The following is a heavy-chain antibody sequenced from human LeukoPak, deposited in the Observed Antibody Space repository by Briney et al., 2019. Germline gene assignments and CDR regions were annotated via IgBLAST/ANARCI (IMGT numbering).Heavy chain of an antibody. CDR3: AREDYDILTGYRYYFDY. CDR2: INPSGGST. Sequence: ASVKVSCKASGYTFTSYYMHWVRQAPGQGLEWMGIINPSGGSTSYAQKFQGRVTMTRDTSTSTVYMELSSLRSEDTAVYYCAREDYDILTGYRYYFDYWGQGTLVTVSS. J-gene: IGHJ4*02. V-gene: IGHV1-46*01. CDR1: GYTFTSYY. D-gene: IGHD3-9*01.